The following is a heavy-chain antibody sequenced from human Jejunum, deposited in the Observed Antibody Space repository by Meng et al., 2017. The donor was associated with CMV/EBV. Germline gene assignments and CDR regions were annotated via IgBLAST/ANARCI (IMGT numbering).Heavy chain of an antibody. D-gene: IGHD3-16*01. J-gene: IGHJ4*02. CDR3: AKVTSGSWGYFDS. CDR2: ISNDGTNK. Sequence: SGITFSSYAMHWVRQAPGKGLEWVAVISNDGTNKYYADSVKGRFTISRDNSKTTLYLQMNNLRPEDTALYHCAKVTSGSWGYFDSWGQGTLVTVSS. V-gene: IGHV3-30-3*01. CDR1: GITFSSYA.